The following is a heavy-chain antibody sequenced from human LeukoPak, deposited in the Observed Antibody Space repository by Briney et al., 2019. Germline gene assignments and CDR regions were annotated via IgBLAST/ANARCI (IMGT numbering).Heavy chain of an antibody. CDR2: IKHSGST. Sequence: PSETLSLTCAVYGGSFSGYYWSWIRQPPGKGLEWIGEIKHSGSTNYNPSLKSRVTISVDTSKNQFSLKLSSVTAADTAVYYCARGGRRGYNLYYYYYYMDVWGKGTTVTVSS. CDR1: GGSFSGYY. D-gene: IGHD5-24*01. J-gene: IGHJ6*03. CDR3: ARGGRRGYNLYYYYYYMDV. V-gene: IGHV4-34*01.